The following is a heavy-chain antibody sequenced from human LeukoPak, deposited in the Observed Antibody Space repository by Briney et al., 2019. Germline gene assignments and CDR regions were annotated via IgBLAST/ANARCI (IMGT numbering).Heavy chain of an antibody. V-gene: IGHV3-53*01. CDR2: IYSGGNS. J-gene: IGHJ4*02. D-gene: IGHD3-22*01. Sequence: GGSLRLSCAASGFTVSSNYMSWVRQAPGKGLEWVSVIYSGGNSYYADSVKGRFTISRDNSKNTLYLQMNSLRAEDTAVYYCARDKVEDKSGYYSGNFDYWGQGTLVTVSS. CDR3: ARDKVEDKSGYYSGNFDY. CDR1: GFTVSSNY.